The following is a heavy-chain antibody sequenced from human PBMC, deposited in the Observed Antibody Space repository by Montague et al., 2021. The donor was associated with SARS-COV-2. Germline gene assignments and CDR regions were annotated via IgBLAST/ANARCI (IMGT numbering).Heavy chain of an antibody. CDR1: VFTFNKYS. Sequence: SRRISCAASVFTFNKYSMTWVRQAPGKGLEWVSSISTSSLYIYYTDSVKVRFTVARANAKNSLFLEMNSLRVEDTAVYYCARAHSGSYSVGGDAFDIWGQGTLVTVSS. D-gene: IGHD5/OR15-5a*01. CDR3: ARAHSGSYSVGGDAFDI. J-gene: IGHJ3*02. V-gene: IGHV3-21*01. CDR2: ISTSSLYI.